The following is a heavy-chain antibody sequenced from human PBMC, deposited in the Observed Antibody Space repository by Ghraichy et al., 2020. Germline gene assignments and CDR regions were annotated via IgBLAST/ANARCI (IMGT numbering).Heavy chain of an antibody. Sequence: GGSLRLSCAASGFTFSSYAMSWVRQAPGKGLEWVSAISGSGGSTYYADSVKGRFTISRDNSKNTLYLQMNSLRAEDTAVYYCARARGFLEWLLLNNWFYPWGQVTLVTVSS. CDR2: ISGSGGST. CDR3: ARARGFLEWLLLNNWFYP. V-gene: IGHV3-23*01. J-gene: IGHJ5*02. D-gene: IGHD3-3*01. CDR1: GFTFSSYA.